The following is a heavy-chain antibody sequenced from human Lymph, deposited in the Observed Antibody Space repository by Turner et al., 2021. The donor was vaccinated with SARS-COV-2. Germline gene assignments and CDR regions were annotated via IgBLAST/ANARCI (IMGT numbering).Heavy chain of an antibody. CDR2: ISGSGGST. CDR1: GFTFSSYA. D-gene: IGHD6-6*01. Sequence: EVQLLESGGGLVQPGGSLRLSCAASGFTFSSYAMSWVRQAPGKGLGWVSAISGSGGSTYYADSVEGRFTISRDNSKNTLYLQMNSLRAEDTAVYYCANLYSSSAAGDPWGQGTLVTVSS. V-gene: IGHV3-23*01. J-gene: IGHJ5*02. CDR3: ANLYSSSAAGDP.